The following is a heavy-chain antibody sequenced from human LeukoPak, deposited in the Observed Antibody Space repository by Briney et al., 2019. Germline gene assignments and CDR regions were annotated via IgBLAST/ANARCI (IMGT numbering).Heavy chain of an antibody. D-gene: IGHD2-15*01. CDR1: GGSISSGDYY. V-gene: IGHV4-30-4*01. J-gene: IGHJ3*02. CDR2: IYYSGST. CDR3: ARYCSGGSCFGVAFDI. Sequence: SETLSLTCTVSGGSISSGDYYWSWIRQPPGKGLEWIGYIYYSGSTYYNPSLKSRVTISVDTSKNQFSLKLSSVTAADTAVYYCARYCSGGSCFGVAFDIWGQGTMVTVSS.